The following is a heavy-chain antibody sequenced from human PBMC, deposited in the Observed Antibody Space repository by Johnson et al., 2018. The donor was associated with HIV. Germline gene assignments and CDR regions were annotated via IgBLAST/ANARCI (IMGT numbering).Heavy chain of an antibody. D-gene: IGHD2-8*02. Sequence: QVQLVESGGVVVQPGGSLRLSCAASGFTFSSYAMHWVRKAPGKGLEWVAVISYDGSNKYYADSVKGRFTISRDTFKNTLYLQMGSLRVEDTAVYYCVKDLYCTGGICRTDAFDVWGQGTTVTASS. CDR1: GFTFSSYA. CDR2: ISYDGSNK. V-gene: IGHV3-30-3*01. J-gene: IGHJ3*01. CDR3: VKDLYCTGGICRTDAFDV.